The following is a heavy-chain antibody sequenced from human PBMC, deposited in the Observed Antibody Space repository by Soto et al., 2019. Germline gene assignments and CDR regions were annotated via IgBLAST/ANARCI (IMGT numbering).Heavy chain of an antibody. V-gene: IGHV3-30*18. D-gene: IGHD3-9*01. J-gene: IGHJ6*02. Sequence: QVQLVESGGGGVQPGRSLRLSCAASGFTFSSYGMHWVRQAPGKGLEWVAVISYDGSNKYYADSVKGRFTISRDNSKNTMYLQMNSLRAEDTGVYYFAKDLEARYFDWLLNRYYFYGMDVWGQGTTVTVSS. CDR1: GFTFSSYG. CDR3: AKDLEARYFDWLLNRYYFYGMDV. CDR2: ISYDGSNK.